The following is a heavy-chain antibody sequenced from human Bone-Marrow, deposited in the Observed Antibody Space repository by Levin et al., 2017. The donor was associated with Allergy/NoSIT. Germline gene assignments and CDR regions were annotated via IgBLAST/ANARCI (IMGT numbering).Heavy chain of an antibody. D-gene: IGHD1-7*01. Sequence: SETLSLTCTVSGGSISSSSYYWGWIRQPPGKGLEWIGSIYYSGSTYYNPSLKSRVTISVDTSKNQFSLKLSSVTAADTAVYYCARQGKEDNWNYALHRAPFDYWGQGTLVTVSS. J-gene: IGHJ4*02. CDR3: ARQGKEDNWNYALHRAPFDY. V-gene: IGHV4-39*01. CDR1: GGSISSSSYY. CDR2: IYYSGST.